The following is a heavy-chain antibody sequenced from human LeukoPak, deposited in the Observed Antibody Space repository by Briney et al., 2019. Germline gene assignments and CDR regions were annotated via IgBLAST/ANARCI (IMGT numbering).Heavy chain of an antibody. CDR1: GFTFSSYG. V-gene: IGHV3-30*18. J-gene: IGHJ4*02. CDR3: AKDVGGIAARPPGFDY. D-gene: IGHD6-6*01. Sequence: GRSLRLSCAASGFTFSSYGMHWVRQAPGKGLEWVAVISYDGSNKYYADSVRGRFTISRDNSKNTLYLQMNSLRAEDTAVYYCAKDVGGIAARPPGFDYWGQGTLVTVSS. CDR2: ISYDGSNK.